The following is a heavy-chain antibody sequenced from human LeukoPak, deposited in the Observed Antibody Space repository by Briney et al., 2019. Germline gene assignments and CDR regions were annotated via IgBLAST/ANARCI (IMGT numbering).Heavy chain of an antibody. D-gene: IGHD3-10*01. CDR2: INPSGGST. J-gene: IGHJ3*02. CDR3: ARGHYGSGIHQGAFDI. Sequence: ASVKVSCKASGYTFTRYYMHWVRQAPGQGLEWMGIINPSGGSTSYAQKFQGRVTMTRDTSTSTVYMELSSLRSEDTAVYYCARGHYGSGIHQGAFDIWGQGTIVTVSS. CDR1: GYTFTRYY. V-gene: IGHV1-46*01.